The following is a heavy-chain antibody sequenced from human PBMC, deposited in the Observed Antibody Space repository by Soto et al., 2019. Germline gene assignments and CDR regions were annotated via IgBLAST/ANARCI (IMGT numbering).Heavy chain of an antibody. J-gene: IGHJ5*02. CDR3: VREVKNGDWREGLDH. V-gene: IGHV3-53*01. CDR2: IYSGGST. CDR1: GFTVSSNY. Sequence: PGGSLRLSCAASGFTVSSNYMSWVRQAPGKGLEWVSVIYSGGSTYYADSVKGRFTISRDNSKNTLYLQMNSLRAEDTAVYYCVREVKNGDWREGLDHWGPGTLVTVSS. D-gene: IGHD4-17*01.